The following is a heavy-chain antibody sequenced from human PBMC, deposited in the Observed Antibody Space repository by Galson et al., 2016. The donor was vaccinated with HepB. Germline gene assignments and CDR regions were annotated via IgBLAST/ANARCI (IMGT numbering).Heavy chain of an antibody. V-gene: IGHV4-59*01. CDR3: ARLTLLFSNSLWVWFDP. CDR2: IYYSGST. CDR1: GGPISSYY. J-gene: IGHJ5*02. Sequence: ETLSLTCTVSGGPISSYYWGWIRQSPGKGLEWIGYIYYSGSTNYNPSLKSRVTVSVDTSKNEFSLKLNSVTAADTAVYYCARLTLLFSNSLWVWFDPWGPGTLVTVSS. D-gene: IGHD5-18*01.